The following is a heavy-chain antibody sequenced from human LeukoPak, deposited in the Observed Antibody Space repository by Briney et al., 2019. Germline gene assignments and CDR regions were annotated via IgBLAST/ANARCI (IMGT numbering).Heavy chain of an antibody. CDR3: AIGVRWYCSGRSCYWDY. D-gene: IGHD2-15*01. J-gene: IGHJ4*02. V-gene: IGHV4-34*01. CDR1: GGSFSGYY. Sequence: SETLSLTCAVYGGSFSGYYWSWIRQPPGKGLEWIGEINHSGSTNYNPSLKSRVTISVDTSKNQFSLKLSSVTAADTAVYYCAIGVRWYCSGRSCYWDYWGQGTLVTVSS. CDR2: INHSGST.